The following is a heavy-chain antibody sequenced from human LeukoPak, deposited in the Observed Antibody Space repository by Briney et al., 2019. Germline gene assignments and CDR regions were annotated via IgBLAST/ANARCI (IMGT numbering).Heavy chain of an antibody. J-gene: IGHJ4*02. V-gene: IGHV1-2*02. CDR3: ARTSSSWSYLFDY. D-gene: IGHD6-13*01. CDR1: GYTFTGYY. Sequence: ASVKASCKASGYTFTGYYMHWVRQAPGQGLEWMGWINPNSGGTNYAQKFQGRVTMTRDTSISTAYMELSRLRSDDTAVYYCARTSSSWSYLFDYWGQGTLVTVSS. CDR2: INPNSGGT.